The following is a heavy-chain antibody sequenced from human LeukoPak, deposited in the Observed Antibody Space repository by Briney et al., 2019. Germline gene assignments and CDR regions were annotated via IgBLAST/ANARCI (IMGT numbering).Heavy chain of an antibody. CDR3: ARHGGSYQFDY. J-gene: IGHJ4*02. V-gene: IGHV4-34*01. CDR1: GGSFSGYY. Sequence: PSETLSLTCAVYGGSFSGYYWSWIRQPPGKGLEWIGEINHSGSTNYNPSLKSRVTRSVDTSKNQFSLKLSSVTAADTAVYYCARHGGSYQFDYWGQGTLVTVSS. D-gene: IGHD1-26*01. CDR2: INHSGST.